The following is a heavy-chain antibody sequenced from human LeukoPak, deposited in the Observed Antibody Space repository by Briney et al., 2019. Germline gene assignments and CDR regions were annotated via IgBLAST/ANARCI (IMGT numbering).Heavy chain of an antibody. V-gene: IGHV3-21*01. CDR2: ISSSSSYI. CDR3: ARDRGSYDVGSDY. D-gene: IGHD1-26*01. CDR1: GFTFSSYS. Sequence: PGGSLRLSCAASGFTFSSYSMNWVRQAPGKGLEWVSSISSSSSYIYYADSVKGRFTISRDNAKNSLYLQMNSLRAEDTAVYYCARDRGSYDVGSDYWGQGTLVTVSS. J-gene: IGHJ4*02.